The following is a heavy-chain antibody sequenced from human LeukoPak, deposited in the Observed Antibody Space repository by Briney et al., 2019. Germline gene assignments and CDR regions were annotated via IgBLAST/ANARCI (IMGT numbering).Heavy chain of an antibody. CDR2: IIPIFGTA. CDR3: ARGNGYSSSHGDY. Sequence: ASVKVSCKASGGTFGSYAISWVRQAPGQGLEWMGGIIPIFGTANYAQKFQGRVTITADETTSTAYMELSSLRSEDTAVYYCARGNGYSSSHGDYWGQGTLVTVSS. V-gene: IGHV1-69*13. J-gene: IGHJ4*02. D-gene: IGHD6-13*01. CDR1: GGTFGSYA.